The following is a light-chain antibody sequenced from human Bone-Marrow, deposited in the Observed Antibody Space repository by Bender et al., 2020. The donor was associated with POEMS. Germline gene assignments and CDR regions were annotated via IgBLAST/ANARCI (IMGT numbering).Light chain of an antibody. Sequence: QSALTQPPSASGSPGQSVTISCTGTSSDVGTHYVSWYQQHQGKAPKLMRYEVTKRPSGVPDRFSGSKSGNTASLTVSGLQDDDEAVYYCTSITRAGSFVFGTGTKVTVL. V-gene: IGLV2-8*01. CDR1: SSDVGTHY. CDR2: EVT. J-gene: IGLJ1*01. CDR3: TSITRAGSFV.